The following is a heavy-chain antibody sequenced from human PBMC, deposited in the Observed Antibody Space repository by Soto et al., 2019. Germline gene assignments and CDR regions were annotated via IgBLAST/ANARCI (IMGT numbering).Heavy chain of an antibody. CDR3: ARDSSHDSSGYFGY. D-gene: IGHD3-22*01. Sequence: SVKVSCKASGGTFSSYTISWVRQAPGQGLEWMGRIIPILGIANYAQKFQGRVTITADKSTSTAYMELSSLRSEDTAVYYCARDSSHDSSGYFGYWGQGTLVTVSS. CDR2: IIPILGIA. J-gene: IGHJ4*02. CDR1: GGTFSSYT. V-gene: IGHV1-69*04.